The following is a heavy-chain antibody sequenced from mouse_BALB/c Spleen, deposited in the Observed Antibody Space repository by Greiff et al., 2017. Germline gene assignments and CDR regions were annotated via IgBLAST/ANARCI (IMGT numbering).Heavy chain of an antibody. CDR2: IRNKANGYTT. Sequence: EVKLVESGGGLVQPGGSLRLSCATSGFTFTDYYMSWVRQPPGKALEWLGFIRNKANGYTTEYSASVKGRFTISRDNSQSILYLQMNTLRAEDSATYYCARAYYGNHPLYAMDDWGQGTSVTVSS. CDR1: GFTFTDYY. J-gene: IGHJ4*01. D-gene: IGHD2-10*01. CDR3: ARAYYGNHPLYAMDD. V-gene: IGHV7-3*02.